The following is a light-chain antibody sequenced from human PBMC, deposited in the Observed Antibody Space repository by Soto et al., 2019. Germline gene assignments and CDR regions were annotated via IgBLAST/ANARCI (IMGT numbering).Light chain of an antibody. V-gene: IGKV1-5*03. CDR2: NAS. J-gene: IGKJ1*01. Sequence: DIQMTQSPSTLSVSVGERVTITCRASQNISSQLAWYQQKPGKAPQLLIYNASTLTSGVPSWFSGSGSGTEFPLTISRLQPDDFATYCCQHYNRYSEAFGQGTKVELK. CDR3: QHYNRYSEA. CDR1: QNISSQ.